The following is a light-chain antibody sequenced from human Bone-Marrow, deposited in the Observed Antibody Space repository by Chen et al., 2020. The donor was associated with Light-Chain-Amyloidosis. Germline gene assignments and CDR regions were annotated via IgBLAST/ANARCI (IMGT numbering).Light chain of an antibody. Sequence: QSVLTQPPSVSAAPGQKVTISCSGSNSNIGINYVSWYQQLPGTSPKLLIYENNQRPSPFPDRFSDSKSGTSASLGVAGLQTADEADYYCAAWVSSRAVGMFGGGTKLTVL. CDR2: ENN. J-gene: IGLJ3*02. V-gene: IGLV1-51*02. CDR3: AAWVSSRAVGM. CDR1: NSNIGINY.